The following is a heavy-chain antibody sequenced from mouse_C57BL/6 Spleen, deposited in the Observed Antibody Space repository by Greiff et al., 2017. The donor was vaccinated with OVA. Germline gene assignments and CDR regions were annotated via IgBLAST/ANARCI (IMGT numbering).Heavy chain of an antibody. D-gene: IGHD2-4*01. Sequence: VKLMESGPGLVQPSQSLSITCTVSGFSLTSYGVHWVRQSPGKGLEWLGVIWSGGSTDYNAAFISRLSISKDNSKSQVFFKMNSLQADDTAIYYCARNGGLRLLYYAMDYWGQGTSVTVSS. J-gene: IGHJ4*01. CDR2: IWSGGST. V-gene: IGHV2-2*01. CDR3: ARNGGLRLLYYAMDY. CDR1: GFSLTSYG.